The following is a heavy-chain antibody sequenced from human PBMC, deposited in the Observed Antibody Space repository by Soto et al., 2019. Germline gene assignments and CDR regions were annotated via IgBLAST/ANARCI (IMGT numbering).Heavy chain of an antibody. V-gene: IGHV4-30-2*02. CDR2: IYHSGST. D-gene: IGHD3-22*01. J-gene: IGHJ6*02. CDR3: ARTSQDDYDSSGYYYYYYGMDV. Sequence: SETLSLTCAVSGGSISSGGYSWSWIRQPPGKGLEWIGYIYHSGSTYYNPSLKSRVTISVDRSKNQFSLKLSSVTAADTAVYYCARTSQDDYDSSGYYYYYYGMDVWGQGTTVTVS. CDR1: GGSISSGGYS.